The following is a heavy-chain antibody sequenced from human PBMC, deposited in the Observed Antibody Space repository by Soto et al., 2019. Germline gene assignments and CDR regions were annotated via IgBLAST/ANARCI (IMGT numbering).Heavy chain of an antibody. CDR3: TTLVLAAYYYYYGMDV. D-gene: IGHD2-15*01. CDR2: IKSKTDGGTT. V-gene: IGHV3-15*01. Sequence: PGGSLRLSCAASGFTFSNAWMSWVRQAPGKGLEWVGRIKSKTDGGTTDYAAPVKGRFTISRDDSKNTLYLQMNSLKTEDTAVYYCTTLVLAAYYYYYGMDVWGQGTTVTVSS. CDR1: GFTFSNAW. J-gene: IGHJ6*02.